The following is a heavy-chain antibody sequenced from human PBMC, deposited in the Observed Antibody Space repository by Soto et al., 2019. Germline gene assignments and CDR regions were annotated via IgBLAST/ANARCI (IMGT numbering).Heavy chain of an antibody. J-gene: IGHJ4*02. V-gene: IGHV3-74*01. D-gene: IGHD3-10*01. CDR1: GFTFITYW. CDR3: ARAKGDYGSGSYKVYYLDS. CDR2: INGDGSST. Sequence: VSLRLSCAASGFTFITYWMDWVRQAPGKGLVWVSRINGDGSSTRFVDSVKGRFTISRDNAKNTVYLQMNSLRAEDTAVYYCARAKGDYGSGSYKVYYLDSWGQGTLVTVSS.